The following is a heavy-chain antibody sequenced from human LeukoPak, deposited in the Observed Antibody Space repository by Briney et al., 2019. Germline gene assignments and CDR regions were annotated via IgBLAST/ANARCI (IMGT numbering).Heavy chain of an antibody. CDR2: SNAGNGNT. J-gene: IGHJ3*02. CDR3: ARDGPGRAFDI. V-gene: IGHV1-3*02. Sequence: ASVEVSCKASGYTFTSYAMHWVRQAPGQRLEWMGWSNAGNGNTKYSQEFQGRVTITRDTSASTAYMELSSLRSEDVAVYYCARDGPGRAFDIWGQGTMVTVSS. CDR1: GYTFTSYA.